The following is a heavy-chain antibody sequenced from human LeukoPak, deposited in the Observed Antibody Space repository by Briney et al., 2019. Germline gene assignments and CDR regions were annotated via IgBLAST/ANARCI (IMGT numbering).Heavy chain of an antibody. Sequence: SETLSLTCTVSGGSISSSNYYWGWIRQPPGKGLEWIGSIYDNGSTYYNPSLRSRVTTSVDTSKDQFSLKLSSVTAADTAVYYCARGTWGAFDYWGQGTLVTVSS. D-gene: IGHD7-27*01. V-gene: IGHV4-39*01. CDR2: IYDNGST. CDR1: GGSISSSNYY. CDR3: ARGTWGAFDY. J-gene: IGHJ4*02.